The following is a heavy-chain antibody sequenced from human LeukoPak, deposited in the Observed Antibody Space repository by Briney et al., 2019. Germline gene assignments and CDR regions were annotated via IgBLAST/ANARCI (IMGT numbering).Heavy chain of an antibody. V-gene: IGHV1-2*02. CDR2: INPNSGGT. Sequence: ASVKVSCKASGYTFTGYYMRWVRQAPGQGLEWMGWINPNSGGTNYAQKFQGRVTMTRDTSISTAYMELSRLRSDDTAVYYCARVRYYYDSSGYPDYWGQGTLVTVSS. J-gene: IGHJ4*02. D-gene: IGHD3-22*01. CDR3: ARVRYYYDSSGYPDY. CDR1: GYTFTGYY.